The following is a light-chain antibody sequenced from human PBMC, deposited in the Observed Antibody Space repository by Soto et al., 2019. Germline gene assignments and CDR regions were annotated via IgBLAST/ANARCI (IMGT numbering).Light chain of an antibody. CDR2: EVT. CDR3: SSYTSSSTWV. Sequence: QSALTQPASVSGSPGQSITISCTGTSSDVGRYNYVSWYQHHPGKAPKLMIYEVTNRPSGVSIRFSGPKSGYAASLTISGLQAEDEADYYCSSYTSSSTWVFGGGTKLTVL. V-gene: IGLV2-14*01. J-gene: IGLJ3*02. CDR1: SSDVGRYNY.